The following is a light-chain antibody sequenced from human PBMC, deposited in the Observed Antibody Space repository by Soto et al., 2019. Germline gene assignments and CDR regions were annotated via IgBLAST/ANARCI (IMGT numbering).Light chain of an antibody. J-gene: IGKJ1*01. CDR1: QSVNSN. V-gene: IGKV3-15*01. Sequence: EIVMTQSPATPSVSPGERATLSCRASQSVNSNLAWYQQKPCQAPRLLIYGASTRATGIPARFSGRRSGTEFTLTISSLQSEDFAVSYCQPYNNWTRTLGKGTKVDIK. CDR2: GAS. CDR3: QPYNNWTRT.